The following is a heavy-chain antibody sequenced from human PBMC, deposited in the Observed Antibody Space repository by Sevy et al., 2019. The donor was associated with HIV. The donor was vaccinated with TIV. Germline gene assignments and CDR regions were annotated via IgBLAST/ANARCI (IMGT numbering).Heavy chain of an antibody. CDR2: IYYSGST. V-gene: IGHV4-39*01. J-gene: IGHJ3*02. CDR1: GGSISSSSYY. Sequence: SETLSLTCTVSGGSISSSSYYWGWIRQPPGKGLEWIGSIYYSGSTYYNPSIRSRVTISVDTSKNLFSLKLSSVTAADTAVYYCASLIVGATTHVFDIWGQGTMVTVSS. CDR3: ASLIVGATTHVFDI. D-gene: IGHD1-26*01.